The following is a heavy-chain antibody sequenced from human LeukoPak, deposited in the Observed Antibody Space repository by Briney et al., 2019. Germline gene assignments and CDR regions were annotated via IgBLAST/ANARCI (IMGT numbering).Heavy chain of an antibody. V-gene: IGHV4-31*03. Sequence: SQTLSLTCTVSGGSFSSGGYYWSRLRQHPGKGLEWIGYIYYSGSTYYNPCLKSRVTISVDTSKNQFSLKLSSVTAADTAVYYCARGVAAAGTADYWGQGTLVTVSS. CDR1: GGSFSSGGYY. J-gene: IGHJ4*02. CDR2: IYYSGST. CDR3: ARGVAAAGTADY. D-gene: IGHD6-13*01.